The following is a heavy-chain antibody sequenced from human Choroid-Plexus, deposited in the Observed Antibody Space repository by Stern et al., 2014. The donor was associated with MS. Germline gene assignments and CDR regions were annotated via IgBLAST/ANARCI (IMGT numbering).Heavy chain of an antibody. Sequence: VQLVESGAEVKKLGASVKVSCKTSGYIFTGYYIHWVRQAPGKGLEWMAWINPNTGGPKYAQKFQGRVTMSRDTSISSAYVELSSLTSDDTAVYYCARDQRGITIFGVVTDYYYLGMDVWGQGTTVTVSS. V-gene: IGHV1-2*02. CDR1: GYIFTGYY. CDR2: INPNTGGP. J-gene: IGHJ6*02. D-gene: IGHD3-3*01. CDR3: ARDQRGITIFGVVTDYYYLGMDV.